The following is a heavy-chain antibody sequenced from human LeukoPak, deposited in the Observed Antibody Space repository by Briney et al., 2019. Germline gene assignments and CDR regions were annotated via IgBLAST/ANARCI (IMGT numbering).Heavy chain of an antibody. D-gene: IGHD3-10*01. CDR2: IYWDDDK. Sequence: ESGPTLVKPTQTLTLTCTFSGFSLTTSGVGVCWIRQPPRKALEWLALIYWDDDKRYSPSLESRLTIAKDTSKNQVVLTLTNMDPVDTATYFCALSRDYGSGNFYVDYWGQGTLVTVSS. CDR3: ALSRDYGSGNFYVDY. V-gene: IGHV2-5*02. J-gene: IGHJ4*02. CDR1: GFSLTTSGVG.